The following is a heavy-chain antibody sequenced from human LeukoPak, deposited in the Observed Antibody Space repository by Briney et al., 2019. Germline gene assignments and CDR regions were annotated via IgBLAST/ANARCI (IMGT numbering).Heavy chain of an antibody. D-gene: IGHD3-9*01. V-gene: IGHV4-4*02. J-gene: IGHJ4*02. CDR3: ARVRLNGYVKEFYFDS. Sequence: SETLSLTCAVSGVSITSSNWWSWVRQSPGKGLEWIGEIFHSGSTNYNPSLKSRVIISLDKSENQFSLNLTSVTAADTARYYCARVRLNGYVKEFYFDSWGQGTRVTVSS. CDR2: IFHSGST. CDR1: GVSITSSNW.